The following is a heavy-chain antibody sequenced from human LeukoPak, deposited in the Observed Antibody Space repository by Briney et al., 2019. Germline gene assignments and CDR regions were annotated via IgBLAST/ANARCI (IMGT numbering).Heavy chain of an antibody. Sequence: ASVKVSCKASGGTFSSYAISWVRQAPGQGLEWMGGIIPIFGTANYAQKFQGRVTITADESTSTAYMELSSLRSEDTAVYYCARDSPSIAAVSGNKTPYYFDYWGQGTLVTVSS. CDR3: ARDSPSIAAVSGNKTPYYFDY. D-gene: IGHD6-13*01. V-gene: IGHV1-69*13. CDR2: IIPIFGTA. J-gene: IGHJ4*02. CDR1: GGTFSSYA.